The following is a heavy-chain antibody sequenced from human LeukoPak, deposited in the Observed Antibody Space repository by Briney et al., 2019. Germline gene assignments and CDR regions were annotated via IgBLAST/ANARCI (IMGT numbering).Heavy chain of an antibody. Sequence: ASVKVSCKASEYTFTGYYMHWVRQAPGQGLEWMGWINPNSGGTNYAQKFQGRVTMTRDTSISTAYMELSRLRSDDTAVYYCARDRSIAVAGGRRFDWAPNWFDPWGQGTLVTVSS. CDR1: EYTFTGYY. V-gene: IGHV1-2*02. D-gene: IGHD6-19*01. CDR2: INPNSGGT. CDR3: ARDRSIAVAGGRRFDWAPNWFDP. J-gene: IGHJ5*02.